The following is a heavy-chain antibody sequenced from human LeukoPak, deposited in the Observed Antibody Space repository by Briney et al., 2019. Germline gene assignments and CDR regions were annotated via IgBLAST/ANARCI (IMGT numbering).Heavy chain of an antibody. D-gene: IGHD3-9*01. CDR2: INPNSGGT. CDR3: ARGYYDLLTGPTSPFDY. Sequence: ASVKVSCKASGYTFTGYYMHWVRQAPGQGLEWMGWINPNSGGTNYAQKFQGWVTMTRDTSISTAYMELSRLRSDDTAVYYCARGYYDLLTGPTSPFDYWGQGTLVTVSS. V-gene: IGHV1-2*04. J-gene: IGHJ4*02. CDR1: GYTFTGYY.